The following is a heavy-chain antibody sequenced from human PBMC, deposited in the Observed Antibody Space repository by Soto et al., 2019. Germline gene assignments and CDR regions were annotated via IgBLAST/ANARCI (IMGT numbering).Heavy chain of an antibody. J-gene: IGHJ4*02. Sequence: ASVKVSCKASGYTFTSYAMNWVRQAPGQGLEWMGWLNPTSGHTGYTEKFQGRVTMTMNTSISTAYMELSSLRSDDTAVYYCARGRIAMAGWAYWGLG. D-gene: IGHD6-19*01. CDR2: LNPTSGHT. CDR3: ARGRIAMAGWAY. CDR1: GYTFTSYA. V-gene: IGHV1-8*02.